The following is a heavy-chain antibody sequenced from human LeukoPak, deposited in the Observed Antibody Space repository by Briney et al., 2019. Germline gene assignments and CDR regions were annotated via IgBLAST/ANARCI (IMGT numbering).Heavy chain of an antibody. D-gene: IGHD7-27*01. CDR1: GGSISSYY. V-gene: IGHV4-59*01. J-gene: IGHJ6*04. Sequence: KTSETLSLTCTVSGGSISSYYWSWIRQPPGKGLEWIGYIYYSGSTNYNPSLKSRVTISVDTSKNQFSLKLSSVTAADTAVYYCARVRTGVDYYYGMDVWGKGTTVTVSS. CDR3: ARVRTGVDYYYGMDV. CDR2: IYYSGST.